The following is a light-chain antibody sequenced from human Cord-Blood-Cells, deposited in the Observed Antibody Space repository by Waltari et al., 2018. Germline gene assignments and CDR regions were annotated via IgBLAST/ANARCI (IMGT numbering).Light chain of an antibody. V-gene: IGKV1-5*01. CDR3: QQYNSYWT. J-gene: IGKJ1*01. CDR1: QSSSSW. CDR2: DAS. Sequence: DIQMTQSPSTLSASVGARVTITCRASQSSSSWLAWYQQKPGKAPKVLIYDASSLESGVPSRFSGSGSGTEFTLTNSSLQPDDFATYYCQQYNSYWTFGQGTKVEIK.